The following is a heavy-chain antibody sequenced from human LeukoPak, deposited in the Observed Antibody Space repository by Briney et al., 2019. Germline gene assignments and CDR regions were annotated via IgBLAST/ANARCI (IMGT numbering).Heavy chain of an antibody. D-gene: IGHD3-16*01. Sequence: PSETLSLTCTVSGVSISSGDYYWSWLRQPPGKGLEWIGYIYYSGSTYYNPSLKSRVTISVDTSKNQFSLKLSSVTAADTAVYYCARGGGGNDYVWGSYGVYFDYWGQGTLVTVSS. CDR2: IYYSGST. CDR3: ARGGGGNDYVWGSYGVYFDY. J-gene: IGHJ4*02. V-gene: IGHV4-30-4*01. CDR1: GVSISSGDYY.